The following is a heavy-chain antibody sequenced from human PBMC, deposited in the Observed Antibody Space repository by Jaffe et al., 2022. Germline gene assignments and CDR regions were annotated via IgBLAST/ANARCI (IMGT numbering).Heavy chain of an antibody. CDR2: IYHSGST. V-gene: IGHV4-38-2*01. Sequence: QVQLQESGPGLVKPSETLSLTCAVSGYSISSGYYWGWIRQPPGKGLEWIGSIYHSGSTYYNPSLKSRVTISVDTSKNQFSLKLSSVTAADTAVYYCARREQLLYYFDYWGQGTLVTVSS. CDR1: GYSISSGYY. CDR3: ARREQLLYYFDY. D-gene: IGHD5-18*01. J-gene: IGHJ4*02.